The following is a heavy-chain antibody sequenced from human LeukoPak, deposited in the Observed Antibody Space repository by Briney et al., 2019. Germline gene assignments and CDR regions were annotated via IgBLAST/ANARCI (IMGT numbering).Heavy chain of an antibody. J-gene: IGHJ4*02. V-gene: IGHV3-23*01. CDR3: AKDLAGGFDY. D-gene: IGHD2-21*01. Sequence: GGSLRLSCAASGFTFSSYGMSWVRQAPGKGLGWVSAISGSGGSTYYADSVKGRVTISRAKSKNTTYLQMNSLRAEDTAVYYCAKDLAGGFDYWGQGTLVTVSS. CDR1: GFTFSSYG. CDR2: ISGSGGST.